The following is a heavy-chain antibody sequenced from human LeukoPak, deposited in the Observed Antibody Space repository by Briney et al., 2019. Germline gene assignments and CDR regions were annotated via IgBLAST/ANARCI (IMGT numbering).Heavy chain of an antibody. CDR2: INHSGST. Sequence: PSETLSLTCAVYGGSFSGYYWSWIRQPPGKGLEWIGEINHSGSTNYNPSLKSRVTISVDTSKNQFSLKLSSVTAADTAVYYCARVGYRRWFDPWGQGTLVTVSS. D-gene: IGHD6-13*01. J-gene: IGHJ5*02. CDR3: ARVGYRRWFDP. CDR1: GGSFSGYY. V-gene: IGHV4-34*01.